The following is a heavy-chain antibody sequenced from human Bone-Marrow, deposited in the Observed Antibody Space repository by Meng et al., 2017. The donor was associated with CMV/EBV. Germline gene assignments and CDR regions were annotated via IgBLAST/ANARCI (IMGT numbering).Heavy chain of an antibody. V-gene: IGHV1-2*02. CDR2: INPNSGGT. Sequence: ASVKVSCKASGYTFTGYYMHWVRQAPGQGLEWMGWINPNSGGTNYAQKFQGRVTMTRDTSISTANMELSRLRSDDTAVYYCARYYDILTGPDYWGQGTLVTVSS. D-gene: IGHD3-9*01. CDR1: GYTFTGYY. CDR3: ARYYDILTGPDY. J-gene: IGHJ4*02.